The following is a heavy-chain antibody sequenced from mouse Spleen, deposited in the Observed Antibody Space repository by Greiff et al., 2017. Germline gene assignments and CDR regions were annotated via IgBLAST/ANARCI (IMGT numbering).Heavy chain of an antibody. D-gene: IGHD2-3*01. CDR2: INPYNGGT. V-gene: IGHV1-19*01. CDR3: ARRGDGYYSFDY. J-gene: IGHJ2*01. Sequence: EVQLQQSGPVLVKPGASVKMSCKASGYTFTDYYMNWVKQSHGKSLEWIGVINPYNGGTSYNQKFKGKATLTVDKSSSTAYMELNSLTSEDSAVYYCARRGDGYYSFDYWGQGTTLTVSS. CDR1: GYTFTDYY.